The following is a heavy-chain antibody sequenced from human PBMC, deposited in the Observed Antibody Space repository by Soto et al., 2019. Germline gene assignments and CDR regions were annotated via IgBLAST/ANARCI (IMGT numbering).Heavy chain of an antibody. CDR3: ASNQPGFQIGWAGAIER. V-gene: IGHV1-3*01. Sequence: QVQLVQSGAEVKKPGASVKVSCRASGYTFTTYTLLWVRQAPGQRLEWMAWINPGNGDTKYSQNFQDRVTATRDTSVRTADMEISSLRSEDTATYYCASNQPGFQIGWAGAIERWGPVTMGIVFS. CDR2: INPGNGDT. CDR1: GYTFTTYT. J-gene: IGHJ3*01. D-gene: IGHD2-2*01.